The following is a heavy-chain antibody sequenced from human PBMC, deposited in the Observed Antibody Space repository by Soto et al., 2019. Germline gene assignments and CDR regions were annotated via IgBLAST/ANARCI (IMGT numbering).Heavy chain of an antibody. CDR1: GGTFRHYA. Sequence: QVRPVQSGAEVKKPGSSVKVSCKASGGTFRHYAISWVRQAPGQGLEWMGVIILPFGTPNYAQKFQGRVTITADKSMTTVYMEVSCLRSEDTAVYYCARGHDYEGYFDDWGRGTLVSVSS. J-gene: IGHJ4*02. CDR2: IILPFGTP. CDR3: ARGHDYEGYFDD. D-gene: IGHD3-22*01. V-gene: IGHV1-69*14.